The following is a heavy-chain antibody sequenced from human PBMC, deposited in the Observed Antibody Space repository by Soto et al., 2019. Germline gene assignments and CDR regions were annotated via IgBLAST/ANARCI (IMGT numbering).Heavy chain of an antibody. V-gene: IGHV1-2*04. D-gene: IGHD3-3*01. J-gene: IGHJ4*02. CDR1: GYTFTGYY. CDR2: INPNSGGT. Sequence: ASVKVSCKASGYTFTGYYMHWVRQAPGQGLEWMGWINPNSGGTNYAQKFQGWVTMTRDTSISTAYMELSRLRSDDTAVYYCARGRGVTRYYDFWSGYYSDGYYFDYWGQGTLVTVSS. CDR3: ARGRGVTRYYDFWSGYYSDGYYFDY.